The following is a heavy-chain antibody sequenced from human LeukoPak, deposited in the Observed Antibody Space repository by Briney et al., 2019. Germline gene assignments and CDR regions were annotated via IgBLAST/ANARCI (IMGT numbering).Heavy chain of an antibody. D-gene: IGHD4-17*01. CDR3: ARHQRDYGDYVPRYMDV. V-gene: IGHV4-59*08. CDR2: IYYSVNT. J-gene: IGHJ6*03. Sequence: SETLSLTCTVSGGSISGYYWSWIRQPPGKGLEWIGYIYYSVNTNYNPSLKSRVTIVGDTSKNQFSLKLSSVTAADTAVYHCARHQRDYGDYVPRYMDVWGKGTTLTVSS. CDR1: GGSISGYY.